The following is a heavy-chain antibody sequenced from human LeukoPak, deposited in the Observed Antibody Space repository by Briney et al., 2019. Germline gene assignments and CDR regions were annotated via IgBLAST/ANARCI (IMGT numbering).Heavy chain of an antibody. CDR3: ARHGSAFVDTAMVFAFDI. CDR1: GYSFTSYW. D-gene: IGHD5-18*01. Sequence: GESLKISSKGSGYSFTSYWIGWVRQMPGKGLEWMGIIYPGDSDTRYSPSFQGQVTISADKSISTAYLQWSSLKASDTAMYYCARHGSAFVDTAMVFAFDIWGQGTMVTVSS. CDR2: IYPGDSDT. J-gene: IGHJ3*02. V-gene: IGHV5-51*01.